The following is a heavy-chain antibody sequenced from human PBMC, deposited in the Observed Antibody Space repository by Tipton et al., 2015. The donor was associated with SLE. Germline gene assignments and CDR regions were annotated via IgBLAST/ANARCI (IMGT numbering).Heavy chain of an antibody. CDR1: FFSLLRRGYY. CDR3: AREGAYLGELSLFHE. V-gene: IGHV4-39*07. CDR2: IFYSGST. J-gene: IGHJ4*02. Sequence: TLSLTCTVSFFSLLRRGYYWSWIRQPPGKGLEWIGSIFYSGSTYYNPSLKSRVTISVDTSKNQFSLKLNAVTAADTAGYYCAREGAYLGELSLFHEWGQGALVTVSS. D-gene: IGHD3-16*02.